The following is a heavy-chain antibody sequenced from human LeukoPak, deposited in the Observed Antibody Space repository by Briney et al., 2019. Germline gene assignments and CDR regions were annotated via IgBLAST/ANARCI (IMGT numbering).Heavy chain of an antibody. CDR2: ISAYNGNT. Sequence: ASVKVSCKASGYTFTSYGITWVRLAPGQGLEWMGWISAYNGNTNYAQMFQGRVIVTTDTSTNTAYMELRSLRADDTAMYYCARDPSYDSSGYPNWFDPWGQGALVTVSS. V-gene: IGHV1-18*01. CDR3: ARDPSYDSSGYPNWFDP. J-gene: IGHJ5*02. D-gene: IGHD3-22*01. CDR1: GYTFTSYG.